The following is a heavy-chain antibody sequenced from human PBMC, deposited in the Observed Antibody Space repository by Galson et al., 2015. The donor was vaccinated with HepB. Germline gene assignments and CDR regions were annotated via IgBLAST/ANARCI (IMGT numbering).Heavy chain of an antibody. CDR2: ISGSGDRT. CDR3: FSRYCDGGSCYFLY. J-gene: IGHJ4*02. D-gene: IGHD2-15*01. Sequence: SLRLSCAASGFTFNSNAMTWVRQAPGKGLEWVSAISGSGDRTYYADSVKGRFTISRDNSKNTLYLQMNSLRSEDTAVYYCFSRYCDGGSCYFLYWGQGTLVTVSS. V-gene: IGHV3-23*01. CDR1: GFTFNSNA.